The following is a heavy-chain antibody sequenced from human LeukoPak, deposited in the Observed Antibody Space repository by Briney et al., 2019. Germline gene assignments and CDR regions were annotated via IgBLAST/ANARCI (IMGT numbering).Heavy chain of an antibody. Sequence: ASVKVSCKASGYTFTSYGISWVRQAPGQGLEWMGSISTYNGNTNYAQTLQGRVTMTTDTSTSTAYMEMSSLRADDTAVYYCARDRWLGPLFDCWGQGTLVTVSS. V-gene: IGHV1-18*01. CDR1: GYTFTSYG. J-gene: IGHJ4*02. CDR3: ARDRWLGPLFDC. CDR2: ISTYNGNT. D-gene: IGHD6-19*01.